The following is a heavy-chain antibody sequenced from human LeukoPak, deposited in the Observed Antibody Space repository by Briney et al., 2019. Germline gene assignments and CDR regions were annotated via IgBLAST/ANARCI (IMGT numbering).Heavy chain of an antibody. V-gene: IGHV3-48*03. D-gene: IGHD3-10*01. CDR2: ISSSGSTI. CDR3: ARDRVDLWFGDLLSSFYYYYMDV. Sequence: PGGSLRLSCAASGFTFSSYEMNWVRQAPGKGLEWVSYISSSGSTIYYADSVKGRFTISRDNAKNSLYLQMNSLRAEDTAVYFCARDRVDLWFGDLLSSFYYYYMDVWGKGTTVTVSS. CDR1: GFTFSSYE. J-gene: IGHJ6*03.